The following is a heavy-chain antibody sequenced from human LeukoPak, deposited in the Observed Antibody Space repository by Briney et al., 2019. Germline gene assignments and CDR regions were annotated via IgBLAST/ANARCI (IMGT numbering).Heavy chain of an antibody. J-gene: IGHJ3*01. CDR3: ARGPARGAFDF. D-gene: IGHD6-6*01. CDR1: GYFFRGYD. V-gene: IGHV3-13*01. CDR2: ISSDGET. Sequence: GGSLRLSCAASGYFFRGYDMHWVRLVTGKGLQWLSTISSDGETLYSGSVMGRFTISRENAKTSLYLQMNSLRVEDTAVYYCARGPARGAFDFWGPGTTVLVSS.